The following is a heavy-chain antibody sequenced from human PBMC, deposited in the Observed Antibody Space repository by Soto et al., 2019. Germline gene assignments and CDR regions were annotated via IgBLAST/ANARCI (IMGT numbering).Heavy chain of an antibody. J-gene: IGHJ4*02. D-gene: IGHD2-21*01. CDR3: GRRPKAMVVANF. Sequence: QVRLQQWGAGLLKPSETLSLICAVSGGSFSDDYWSWIRQSPGKGLEWMGEINHSGDTKYNPSLKCRVTMSVDTSKNQFSLNVKSVTAADTAVYYCGRRPKAMVVANFWGQGTLVTVSS. CDR1: GGSFSDDY. CDR2: INHSGDT. V-gene: IGHV4-34*01.